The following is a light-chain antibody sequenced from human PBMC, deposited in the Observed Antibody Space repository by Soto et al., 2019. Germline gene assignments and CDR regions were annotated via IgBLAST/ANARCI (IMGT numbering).Light chain of an antibody. V-gene: IGKV1-9*01. CDR1: QGISRY. J-gene: IGKJ5*01. CDR3: QQLTTYPIT. Sequence: DIQLTQSPSFLSASVGDRVTITCRASQGISRYLVWYQQRPGKAPKLLIYAASTLQSGVTSRFSGSGSGTEFTLTISSLQPDDLATYYCQQLTTYPITFGLGTRLEIK. CDR2: AAS.